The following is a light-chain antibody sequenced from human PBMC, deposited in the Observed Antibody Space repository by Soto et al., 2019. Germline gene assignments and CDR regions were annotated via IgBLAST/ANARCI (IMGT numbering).Light chain of an antibody. J-gene: IGKJ5*01. Sequence: QVTQSPSSLSSSVPARVTITCRASQDISNHLNWYQQKPGKAPNLLIHTASTLQSGVPSRFSGSGSGTEFTLTISSLQPEDFATYYCQQRNSYPITFGQGTRLEIK. V-gene: IGKV1-9*01. CDR2: TAS. CDR3: QQRNSYPIT. CDR1: QDISNH.